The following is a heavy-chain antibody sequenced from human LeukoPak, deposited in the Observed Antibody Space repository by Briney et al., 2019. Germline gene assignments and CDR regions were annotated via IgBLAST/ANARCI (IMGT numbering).Heavy chain of an antibody. CDR3: ASQGGYCSGGSCYSNLYWYFDL. J-gene: IGHJ2*01. D-gene: IGHD2-15*01. CDR1: GGSISSSNW. V-gene: IGHV4-4*02. Sequence: PSETLSLTCAVSGGSISSSNWWSWVRPPPGEGLEWIGDIYHSGSTNYKPSLKSRVTISVDKSKNQFSLKLSSVTAADTAVYYCASQGGYCSGGSCYSNLYWYFDLWGRGTLVTVSS. CDR2: IYHSGST.